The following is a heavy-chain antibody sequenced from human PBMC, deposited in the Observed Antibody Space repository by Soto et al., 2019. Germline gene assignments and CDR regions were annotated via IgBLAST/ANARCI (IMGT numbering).Heavy chain of an antibody. Sequence: SETLSLSCFVSGYSITAGGYYWSWIRHHPGKGLEWIGSFYSSGSIIYNPSLRSRVSISGDTSSNQFSMSLTSVTAADTARYYCARMYSSGSGWFHPWGQGTLVTVSS. CDR2: FYSSGSI. J-gene: IGHJ5*02. V-gene: IGHV4-31*03. CDR3: ARMYSSGSGWFHP. CDR1: GYSITAGGYY. D-gene: IGHD6-19*01.